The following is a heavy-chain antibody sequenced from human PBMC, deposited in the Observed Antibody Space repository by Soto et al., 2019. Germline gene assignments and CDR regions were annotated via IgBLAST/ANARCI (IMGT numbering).Heavy chain of an antibody. V-gene: IGHV1-18*01. Sequence: ASVKVSCKASGYTFTSYGISWVRQAPGQGLEWMGWISAYNGNTNYAQKLQGRVTMTTDTSTSTAYMELRSLRSDDTAVYYCAGGYSYGANYYYYYMDVWGKGTTVTVSS. CDR1: GYTFTSYG. CDR3: AGGYSYGANYYYYYMDV. J-gene: IGHJ6*03. D-gene: IGHD5-18*01. CDR2: ISAYNGNT.